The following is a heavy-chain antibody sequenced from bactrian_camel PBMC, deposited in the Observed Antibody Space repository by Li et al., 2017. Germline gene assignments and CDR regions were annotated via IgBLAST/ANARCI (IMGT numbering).Heavy chain of an antibody. CDR1: GFTFDETA. CDR2: ISTDGTT. J-gene: IGHJ6*01. V-gene: IGHV3S55*01. D-gene: IGHD2*01. Sequence: QLVESGGGSVQAGGSPRLSCTASGFTFDETAMGWYRQAPGNECELVSTISTDGTTYYTDAVKGRFTISRDSAKNMMYLQMKNLKPEDTAIYYCAADHICPQHSRSGVYYAPEAHEFRYWGQGTQVTVS. CDR3: AADHICPQHSRSGVYYAPEAHEFRY.